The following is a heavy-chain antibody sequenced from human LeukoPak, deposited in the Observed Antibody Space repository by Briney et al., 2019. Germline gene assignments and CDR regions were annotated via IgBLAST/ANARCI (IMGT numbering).Heavy chain of an antibody. Sequence: PSETLSLTCTVSGGSISSYYWSWIRQPPGKGLEWIGYIYYSGSTNYNPSLKSRVTISVDTSKNQFSLKLSSVTAADTAVYYCARGDPSYCSSTSCLNWFDPWGQGTLVTVSS. CDR2: IYYSGST. CDR3: ARGDPSYCSSTSCLNWFDP. CDR1: GGSISSYY. D-gene: IGHD2-2*01. J-gene: IGHJ5*02. V-gene: IGHV4-59*12.